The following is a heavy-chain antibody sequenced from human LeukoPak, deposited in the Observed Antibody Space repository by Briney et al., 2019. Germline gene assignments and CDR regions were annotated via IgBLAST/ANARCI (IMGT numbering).Heavy chain of an antibody. J-gene: IGHJ4*02. CDR2: ISGSDGSS. V-gene: IGHV3-23*01. CDR3: AKSLGVGGYARYKGFDQ. CDR1: GFTFNSFA. Sequence: GGSLRLSCAASGFTFNSFAMNWVRQAPGKGLEWVSSISGSDGSSHYADFVKGRFTISRDNSKNTLHLQMNSLRAEDTAIYYCAKSLGVGGYARYKGFDQWGQGTLVTVSS. D-gene: IGHD3-16*02.